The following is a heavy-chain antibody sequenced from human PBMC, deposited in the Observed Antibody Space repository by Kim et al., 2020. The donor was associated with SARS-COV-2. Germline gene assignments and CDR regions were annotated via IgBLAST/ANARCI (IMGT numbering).Heavy chain of an antibody. D-gene: IGHD1-26*01. CDR1: GGSISSSSYY. Sequence: SETLSLTCTVSGGSISSSSYYWGWIRQPPGKGLEWIGSIYYSGSTYYNPSLKSRVTISVDTSKNQFSLKLSSVTAADTAVYYCARHEVGAGGIFDYWGQGTLVTVSS. CDR2: IYYSGST. V-gene: IGHV4-39*01. CDR3: ARHEVGAGGIFDY. J-gene: IGHJ4*02.